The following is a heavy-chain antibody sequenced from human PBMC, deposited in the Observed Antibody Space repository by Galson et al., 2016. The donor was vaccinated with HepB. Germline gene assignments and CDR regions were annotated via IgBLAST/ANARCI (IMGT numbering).Heavy chain of an antibody. J-gene: IGHJ4*02. CDR1: GFRFSDYN. V-gene: IGHV3-48*01. CDR3: GLGQDEMPTIFDF. Sequence: SLRLSCAASGFRFSDYNMNWVRQAPGRGLEWVAYISASSGTIYYADSVKGRFTISRDSANNSLSLQMNTLRADDTAAYYCGLGQDEMPTIFDFWGQGALVTVSS. D-gene: IGHD3-3*01. CDR2: ISASSGTI.